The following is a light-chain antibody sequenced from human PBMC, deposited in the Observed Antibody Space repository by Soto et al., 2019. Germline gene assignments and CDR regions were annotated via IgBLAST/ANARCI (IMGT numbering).Light chain of an antibody. V-gene: IGKV1-12*01. Sequence: DIQMTQSPSSVSASVGDRVTITCRASPGISSWLAWYQHKPGKAPKLLIYAASSLQSGVPSGFSGSGSGTDFTLTIRSFQPEAFATYYCQQANSLPFTFCPGAKVDIQ. CDR3: QQANSLPFT. CDR2: AAS. J-gene: IGKJ3*01. CDR1: PGISSW.